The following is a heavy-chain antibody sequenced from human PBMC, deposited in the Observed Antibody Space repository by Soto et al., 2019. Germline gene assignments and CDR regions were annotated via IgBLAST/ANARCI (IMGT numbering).Heavy chain of an antibody. J-gene: IGHJ4*02. Sequence: PSDTLSLTCTVSVFSINVFGYYWCFIRQPPGKCLEWLATIYYICTTYYNPSLKIRLTISLDTSRNLFSLDLTSVTSTDTAFYYCASTAYSDYSTWGQGTLVTVSS. CDR1: VFSINVFGYY. CDR2: IYYICTT. V-gene: IGHV4-39*01. CDR3: ASTAYSDYST. D-gene: IGHD2-21*01.